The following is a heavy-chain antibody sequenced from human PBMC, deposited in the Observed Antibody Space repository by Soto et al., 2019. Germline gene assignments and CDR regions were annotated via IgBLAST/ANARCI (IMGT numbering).Heavy chain of an antibody. CDR3: TSVDTAMDRDY. V-gene: IGHV3-15*01. CDR1: GFTFSNAW. CDR2: IKSETDGGTT. D-gene: IGHD5-18*01. J-gene: IGHJ4*02. Sequence: PGGSLRLSCAASGFTFSNAWMSWVRQAPGKGLEWVGRIKSETDGGTTDYAAPVKGRFSISRDDSKNTLYLQMNSLKTEDTAVYYCTSVDTAMDRDYWGQGTLVTSPQ.